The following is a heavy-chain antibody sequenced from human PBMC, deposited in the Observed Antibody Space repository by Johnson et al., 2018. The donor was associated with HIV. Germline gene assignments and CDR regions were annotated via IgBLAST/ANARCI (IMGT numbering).Heavy chain of an antibody. CDR3: TKDGQPYYNFWSASPDVFDI. J-gene: IGHJ3*02. V-gene: IGHV3-20*04. CDR1: GFTFDDYG. D-gene: IGHD3-3*01. Sequence: VQLVESGGGVVRPGGSLRLSCAASGFTFDDYGMSWVRQAPGKGLEWVSGINWNGGSTYSADSVKGRFTIYRDNSKNTVYLQMNSLRVEDTAVYYCTKDGQPYYNFWSASPDVFDIWGQGTMVSVSS. CDR2: INWNGGST.